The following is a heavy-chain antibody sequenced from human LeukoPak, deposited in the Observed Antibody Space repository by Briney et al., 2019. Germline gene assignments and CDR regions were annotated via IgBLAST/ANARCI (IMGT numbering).Heavy chain of an antibody. CDR3: ARGPTSTMVRLTSMWRYFDY. CDR2: INHSGST. Sequence: PSETLSLTCAVYGGSFSGYYWSWIRQPPGKGLEWIGEINHSGSTNYNPSLKSRVTISVDTSKNQFSLKLSSVTAADTAVYYCARGPTSTMVRLTSMWRYFDYWGQGTLVTVSS. D-gene: IGHD3-10*01. V-gene: IGHV4-34*01. CDR1: GGSFSGYY. J-gene: IGHJ4*02.